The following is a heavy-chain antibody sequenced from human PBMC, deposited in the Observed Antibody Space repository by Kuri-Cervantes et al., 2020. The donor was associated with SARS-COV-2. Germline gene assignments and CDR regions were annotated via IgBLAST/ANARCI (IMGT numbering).Heavy chain of an antibody. V-gene: IGHV3-21*01. Sequence: GESLKISCPASGFTFSSYSMNWVRQATGKGLEWVSSISSSSSYIYYADSVKGRFTISRDNAKNSLYLQMNSLRAEDTAVYYCARGNNWNVYDPTYFDYWGQGTLVTVSS. CDR1: GFTFSSYS. D-gene: IGHD1-20*01. CDR2: ISSSSSYI. J-gene: IGHJ4*02. CDR3: ARGNNWNVYDPTYFDY.